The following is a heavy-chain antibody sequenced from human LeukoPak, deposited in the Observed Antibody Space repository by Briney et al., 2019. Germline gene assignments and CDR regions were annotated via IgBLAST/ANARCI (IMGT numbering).Heavy chain of an antibody. J-gene: IGHJ6*02. Sequence: SETLSLNCTVSGGSISDYYWSWIRQPPGKGLEWIGRIYTSGSTNYNPSLKSRVTMSVDTSKNQFSLKLSSVTAADTAVYYCARDEPSRGYSGYDYDYYYYGMDVWAKGPRSPSP. V-gene: IGHV4-4*07. CDR3: ARDEPSRGYSGYDYDYYYYGMDV. CDR1: GGSISDYY. CDR2: IYTSGST. D-gene: IGHD5-12*01.